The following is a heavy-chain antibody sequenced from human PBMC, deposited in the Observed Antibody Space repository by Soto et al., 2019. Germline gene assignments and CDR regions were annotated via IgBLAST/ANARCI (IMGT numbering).Heavy chain of an antibody. J-gene: IGHJ4*02. D-gene: IGHD2-2*01. CDR1: GGGNLRDYR. CDR2: IIPKLGSA. Sequence: SVKVSCKASGGGNLRDYRTTWVRRAPGQGLEWMGGIIPKLGSANYAQNFQGRVTVTADESTNTVYMELSSLRSEDTAVYYCARTYCSSTSCHYYFDYWGQGTLVTVSS. V-gene: IGHV1-69*13. CDR3: ARTYCSSTSCHYYFDY.